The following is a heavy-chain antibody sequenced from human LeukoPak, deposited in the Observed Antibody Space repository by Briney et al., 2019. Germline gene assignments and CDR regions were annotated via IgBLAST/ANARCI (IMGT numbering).Heavy chain of an antibody. CDR3: ARVGITGTTPFDY. V-gene: IGHV1-69*13. Sequence: SVKVSCKASGGTFSSYAISWVRQAPGQGLEWMGGIIPISGTANYAQKFQGRVTITADESTSTAYMELSSLRSEDTAVYYCARVGITGTTPFDYWGQGTLVTVSS. CDR1: GGTFSSYA. J-gene: IGHJ4*02. D-gene: IGHD1-7*01. CDR2: IIPISGTA.